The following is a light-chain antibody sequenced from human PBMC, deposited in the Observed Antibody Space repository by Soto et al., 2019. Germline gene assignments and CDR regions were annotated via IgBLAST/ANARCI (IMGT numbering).Light chain of an antibody. CDR1: QSISSW. CDR2: DAS. CDR3: QQYNSYWT. Sequence: IPMTQSPSTLSASVGDRVTITCRASQSISSWLGWYQQKPGKATKLLIYDASSLESGVPSRFSATVSGKEFSITITSLQPDDFATYYCQQYNSYWTFGQGTKVDIK. J-gene: IGKJ1*01. V-gene: IGKV1-5*01.